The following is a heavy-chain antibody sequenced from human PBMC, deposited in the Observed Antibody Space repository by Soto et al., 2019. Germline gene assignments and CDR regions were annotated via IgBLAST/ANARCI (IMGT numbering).Heavy chain of an antibody. J-gene: IGHJ6*03. V-gene: IGHV1-18*01. CDR3: ARAYSYCSCGSCYSFYYYYYMDV. CDR2: ISAYNGNT. Sequence: ASVKVSCKASGYTFTSYGISWVRQAPGQGLEWMGWISAYNGNTNYAQKLQGRVTMTTDTSTSTAYMELRSLRSDDTAVYYCARAYSYCSCGSCYSFYYYYYMDVWGKGTTVTVSS. D-gene: IGHD2-15*01. CDR1: GYTFTSYG.